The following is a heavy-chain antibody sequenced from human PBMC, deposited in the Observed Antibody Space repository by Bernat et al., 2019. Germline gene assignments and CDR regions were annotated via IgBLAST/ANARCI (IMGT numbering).Heavy chain of an antibody. CDR3: ARAGYDFWGPASGMDG. D-gene: IGHD3-3*01. CDR2: IYHSGST. J-gene: IGHJ6*02. V-gene: IGHV4-59*12. Sequence: QVQLQESGPGLVKPSETLSLTCTVSGGSISSYYWSWIRQPPGKGLEWIGYIYHSGSTYYNPSLKSRVTISVDRSKNQFSLKLSSVTAADTAVYYCARAGYDFWGPASGMDGWGQGTTVTVSS. CDR1: GGSISSYY.